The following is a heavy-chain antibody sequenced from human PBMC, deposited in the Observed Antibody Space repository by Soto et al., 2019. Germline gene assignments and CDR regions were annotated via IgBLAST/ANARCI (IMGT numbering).Heavy chain of an antibody. Sequence: QVQLVESGGGVVQPGRSLRLSCAASGFTFSSYGMHWVRQAPGKGLEWVAVIWYDGSNKYYADSVKGRFTISRDNSKNTLYRKMNSLRAEDTAVYYCARIHKAYSSGWFPSQAFDSWGQGTLVTVSS. CDR3: ARIHKAYSSGWFPSQAFDS. CDR2: IWYDGSNK. CDR1: GFTFSSYG. V-gene: IGHV3-33*01. J-gene: IGHJ4*02. D-gene: IGHD6-19*01.